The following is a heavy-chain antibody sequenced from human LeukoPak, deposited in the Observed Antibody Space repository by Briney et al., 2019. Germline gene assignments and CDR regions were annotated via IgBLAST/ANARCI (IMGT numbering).Heavy chain of an antibody. CDR3: ARARERWLQDNY. D-gene: IGHD5-24*01. CDR2: ISSSSSYI. Sequence: GGSLRLSCVVSGFSFSTSAMTWVRQAPGKGLEWVSSISSSSSYIYYADSVKGRFTISRDNAKNSLYLQMNSLRAEDTAVYYCARARERWLQDNYWGQGTLVTVSS. CDR1: GFSFSTSA. J-gene: IGHJ4*02. V-gene: IGHV3-21*01.